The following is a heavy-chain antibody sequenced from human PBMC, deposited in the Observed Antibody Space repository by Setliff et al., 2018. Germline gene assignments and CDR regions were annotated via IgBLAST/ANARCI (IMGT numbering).Heavy chain of an antibody. J-gene: IGHJ4*02. CDR1: GFSLSTGGVG. D-gene: IGHD3-16*01. Sequence: GSGPTLVNPTETLTMTCTFSGFSLSTGGVGVGWIRQAPGKALEWLALIYWNGDKRYRPSLKSRLTITKDTSKNQVVVTVINMDPVDTGIYYCAYAFTRGGDWGFDSWGQGTLVTVSS. V-gene: IGHV2-5*01. CDR3: AYAFTRGGDWGFDS. CDR2: IYWNGDK.